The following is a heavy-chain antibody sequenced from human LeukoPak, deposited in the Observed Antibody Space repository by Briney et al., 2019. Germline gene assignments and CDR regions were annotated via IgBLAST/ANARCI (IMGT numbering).Heavy chain of an antibody. D-gene: IGHD6-19*01. J-gene: IGHJ4*02. Sequence: GGSLRLSCAASGFTFSSYGMSWVRQAPGKGLEWVSAISGSGGSTYYTDSVKGRFTISRDSSENTLYLQMNTLRVDDTAVYYCAKGKTVAGVLEYWGQGALVTVSS. V-gene: IGHV3-23*01. CDR2: ISGSGGST. CDR3: AKGKTVAGVLEY. CDR1: GFTFSSYG.